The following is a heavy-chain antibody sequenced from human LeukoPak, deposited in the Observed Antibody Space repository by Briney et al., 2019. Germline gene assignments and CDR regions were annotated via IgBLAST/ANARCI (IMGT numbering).Heavy chain of an antibody. CDR3: ATYTHWVAGDV. D-gene: IGHD3-16*01. Sequence: GGSLRLSCAASGFTFSDSWMSWVRQAPGKGLEWVANMNQDGSEKDHADSVKGRFTISRDNARNSLYLQMGSLRAEDTAVYYCATYTHWVAGDVWGQGTTVTVSS. J-gene: IGHJ6*02. CDR2: MNQDGSEK. V-gene: IGHV3-7*01. CDR1: GFTFSDSW.